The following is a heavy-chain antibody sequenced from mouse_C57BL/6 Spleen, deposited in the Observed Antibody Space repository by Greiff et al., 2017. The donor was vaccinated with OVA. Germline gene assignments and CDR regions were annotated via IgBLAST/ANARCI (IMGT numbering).Heavy chain of an antibody. CDR1: GFTFSDYY. Sequence: DVQLVESEGGLVQPGSSMKLSCTASGFTFSDYYMAWVRQVPEKGLEWVANINYDGSSTYYLDSLKSRFIISRDNAKNILYLQMSSLKSEDTAMYYCARGRGYGYDGAWFAYWGQGTLVTVSA. V-gene: IGHV5-16*02. D-gene: IGHD2-2*01. CDR2: INYDGSST. J-gene: IGHJ3*01. CDR3: ARGRGYGYDGAWFAY.